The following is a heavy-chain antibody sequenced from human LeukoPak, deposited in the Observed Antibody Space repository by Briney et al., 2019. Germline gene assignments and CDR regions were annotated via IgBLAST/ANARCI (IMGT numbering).Heavy chain of an antibody. CDR3: APEGGSSYDY. Sequence: RAGGSLRLSCAASGFTFSTYWMHWVRQVPGKGLVWVSRINSDGSAADYADAVKGRFTISRDNAKNTLYLEMNSLRAEDTALYYCAPEGGSSYDYWGQGTLVTVSS. CDR1: GFTFSTYW. J-gene: IGHJ4*02. D-gene: IGHD5-18*01. V-gene: IGHV3-74*01. CDR2: INSDGSAA.